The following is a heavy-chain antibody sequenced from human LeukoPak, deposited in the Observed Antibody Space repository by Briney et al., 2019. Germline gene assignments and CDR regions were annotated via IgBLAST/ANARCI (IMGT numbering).Heavy chain of an antibody. V-gene: IGHV3-7*01. J-gene: IGHJ6*02. Sequence: GGSLRLSCAASGFTFSSYWMSWVRQAPGKGLEWVANIKQDGSEKYYVDSVKGRSTFARDNAENSLYLQMNSQRAEDTAVYYCARATHGPMDVWGQGTTVTVSS. CDR2: IKQDGSEK. CDR3: ARATHGPMDV. CDR1: GFTFSSYW.